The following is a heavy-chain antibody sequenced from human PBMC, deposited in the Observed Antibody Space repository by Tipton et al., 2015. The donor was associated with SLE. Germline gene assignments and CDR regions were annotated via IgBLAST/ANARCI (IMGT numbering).Heavy chain of an antibody. J-gene: IGHJ4*02. D-gene: IGHD6-13*01. Sequence: TLSLTCTVPGGSISGYYWSWIRQPPGKGLEWIGYIYYSGSTNYNPSLKSRIIISVDTSKNRFSLKLSSVTPADTAVYYCARDLGAGGSFDNWGQGALVTVSS. V-gene: IGHV4-59*01. CDR2: IYYSGST. CDR1: GGSISGYY. CDR3: ARDLGAGGSFDN.